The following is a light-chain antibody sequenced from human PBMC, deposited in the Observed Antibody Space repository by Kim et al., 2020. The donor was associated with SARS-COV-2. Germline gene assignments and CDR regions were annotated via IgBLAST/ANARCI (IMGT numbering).Light chain of an antibody. V-gene: IGLV6-57*02. CDR2: EDD. Sequence: PGKTVTISCTSSSCSIDSAYVQWYQQRPSSAPTTVIYEDDQRPSGVPARFSGSIDSAANAASLTISGLETGDEADYYCQSYDTSSVFGAGTQLTVL. CDR1: SCSIDSAY. J-gene: IGLJ2*01. CDR3: QSYDTSSV.